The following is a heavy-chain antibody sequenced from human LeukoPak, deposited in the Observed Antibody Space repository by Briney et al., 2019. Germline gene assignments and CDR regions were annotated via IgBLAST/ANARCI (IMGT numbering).Heavy chain of an antibody. V-gene: IGHV3-74*01. J-gene: IGHJ3*01. Sequence: PGGSLRLSCAASGFTFSSYWMHWARQAPGEGLVWVSRIDPDDSGSTYADSVKGRFTISRDNAKNTLWLQMNSLRADDTAVYYCAGVRAGGNRAFDVWGQGTVVAVSS. D-gene: IGHD4-23*01. CDR1: GFTFSSYW. CDR2: IDPDDSGS. CDR3: AGVRAGGNRAFDV.